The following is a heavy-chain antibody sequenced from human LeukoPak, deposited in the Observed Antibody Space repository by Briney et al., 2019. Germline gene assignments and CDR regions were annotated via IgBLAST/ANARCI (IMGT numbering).Heavy chain of an antibody. V-gene: IGHV3-7*01. D-gene: IGHD3-10*01. CDR1: GVTFSNSW. CDR2: IKEDGSEK. J-gene: IGHJ4*02. CDR3: ARGGGSGSYYKRELDY. Sequence: GGSLRLSCAASGVTFSNSWMCWVRQAPGKGLEWVANIKEDGSEKYYVNSVKGRFTISRDNAKNSLYLQMNSLRAEDTAVYYCARGGGSGSYYKRELDYWGQGTLVTVSS.